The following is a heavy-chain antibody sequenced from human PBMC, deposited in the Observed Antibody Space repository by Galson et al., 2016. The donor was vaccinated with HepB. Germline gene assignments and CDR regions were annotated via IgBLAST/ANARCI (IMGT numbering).Heavy chain of an antibody. D-gene: IGHD3-10*01. CDR2: ISYDGSNK. J-gene: IGHJ4*02. V-gene: IGHV3-30*18. Sequence: SLRLSCAASGFRFSSYAMHWVRQAPGEGLEWVAVISYDGSNKYYTDSVKGRFTISRDNSKNTLYLQMNSLRAEDRAVNYCAKDGLYYGSGSYGSVDYWGQGTLVTVSS. CDR3: AKDGLYYGSGSYGSVDY. CDR1: GFRFSSYA.